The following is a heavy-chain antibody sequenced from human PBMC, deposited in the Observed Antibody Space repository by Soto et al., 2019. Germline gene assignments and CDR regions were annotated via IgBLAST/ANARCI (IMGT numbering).Heavy chain of an antibody. Sequence: SETLSLTCTVSGGSISSSSYYWGWIRQPTGKGLEWIGSIYYSGSTYYNPSLKSRVTISVDTSKNQFSLKLSSVTAADTAVYYCATGHSFITIFGVDYNWFDPWGQGTLVTVSS. J-gene: IGHJ5*02. V-gene: IGHV4-39*01. CDR1: GGSISSSSYY. CDR3: ATGHSFITIFGVDYNWFDP. CDR2: IYYSGST. D-gene: IGHD3-3*01.